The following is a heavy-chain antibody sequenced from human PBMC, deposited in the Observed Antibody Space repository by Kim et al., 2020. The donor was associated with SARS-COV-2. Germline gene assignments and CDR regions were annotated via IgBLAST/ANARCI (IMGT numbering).Heavy chain of an antibody. D-gene: IGHD5-12*01. J-gene: IGHJ5*02. Sequence: ASVKVSCKASGYTFTGYYMHWVRQAPGQGLEWMGWINPNSGGTNYAQKFQGRVTMTRDTSISTAYMELSRLRSDDTAVYYCAREGIVATIHNWFDPWGQGTLVTVSS. CDR2: INPNSGGT. CDR1: GYTFTGYY. V-gene: IGHV1-2*02. CDR3: AREGIVATIHNWFDP.